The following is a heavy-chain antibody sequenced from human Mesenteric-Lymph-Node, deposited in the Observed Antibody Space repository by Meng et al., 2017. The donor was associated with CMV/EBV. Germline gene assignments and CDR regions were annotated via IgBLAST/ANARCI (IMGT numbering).Heavy chain of an antibody. CDR3: IRDLVGKRDD. Sequence: VQPVESGGVFVEQGEYLRPYCVDTGSTFTSYWMHRIRLVPGEWLVRVSRINTDGNITSYADSVKGRFSIFRDNAKNTLYLQMSDLRTYDSAFYYCIRDLVGKRDDWGQGTLVTVSS. D-gene: IGHD5-24*01. J-gene: IGHJ4*02. V-gene: IGHV3-74*01. CDR2: INTDGNIT. CDR1: GSTFTSYW.